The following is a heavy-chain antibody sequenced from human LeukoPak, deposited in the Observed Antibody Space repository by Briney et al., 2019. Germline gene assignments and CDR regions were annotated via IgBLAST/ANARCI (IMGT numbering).Heavy chain of an antibody. Sequence: SETLSLTCAVYAGSFSGYYWSWIRQPPGQGLERIGEINHSGSTNYNPSIKSRVTISVDTSKNQFSLKLSSVTAADMSVFFKQKTAYEILTGYYRDYWGQGTLVTVSS. D-gene: IGHD3-9*01. V-gene: IGHV4-34*01. CDR2: INHSGST. CDR3: QKTAYEILTGYYRDY. CDR1: AGSFSGYY. J-gene: IGHJ4*02.